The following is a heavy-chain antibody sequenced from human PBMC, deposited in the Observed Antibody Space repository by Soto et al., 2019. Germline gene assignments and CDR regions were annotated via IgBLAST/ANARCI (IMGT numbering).Heavy chain of an antibody. CDR3: AREGLNYYDSSGYYHH. D-gene: IGHD3-22*01. CDR2: IWYDGSNK. J-gene: IGHJ5*02. Sequence: LRLSCAASGFTFSSYGMHWVRQAPGKGLGWGAVIWYDGSNKYYADSVKGRFTISRDNSKNTLYLHMNSLRAEDTAVYYCAREGLNYYDSSGYYHHWGQGTLVTVSS. CDR1: GFTFSSYG. V-gene: IGHV3-33*01.